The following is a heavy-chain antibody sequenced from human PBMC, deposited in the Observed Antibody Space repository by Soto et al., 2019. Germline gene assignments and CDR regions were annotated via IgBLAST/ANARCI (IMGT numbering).Heavy chain of an antibody. CDR2: MNPNSGNT. D-gene: IGHD2-8*01. Sequence: QVQLVQSGAEMKKPGGSVKVAFKASGYTFTSYDINWVQQATGQGLEWMGWMNPNSGNTGYAQKFQGRVTMTRNTSISTAYMELSSLRSEDTAVYYCARVVSYWFDPWGQGTLVTVSS. CDR3: ARVVSYWFDP. J-gene: IGHJ5*02. V-gene: IGHV1-8*01. CDR1: GYTFTSYD.